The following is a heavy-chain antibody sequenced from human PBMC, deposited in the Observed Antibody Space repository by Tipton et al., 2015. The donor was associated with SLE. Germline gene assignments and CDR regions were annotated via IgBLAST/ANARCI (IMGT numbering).Heavy chain of an antibody. D-gene: IGHD6-13*01. J-gene: IGHJ5*02. V-gene: IGHV4-59*08. CDR3: ARVAGAVPGWFDP. CDR1: GGSISSYY. CDR2: IYYSGST. Sequence: LRLSCTVSGGSISSYYWSWIRQPPGKGLEWIGYIYYSGSTNYNPSLKSRVTISVDTSKNQFSLKLSAVTAADTAVYYCARVAGAVPGWFDPWGQGTLVTVPS.